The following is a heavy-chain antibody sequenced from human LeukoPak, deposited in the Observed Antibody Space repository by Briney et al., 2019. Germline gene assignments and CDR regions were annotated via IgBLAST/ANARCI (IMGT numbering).Heavy chain of an antibody. V-gene: IGHV3-66*01. J-gene: IGHJ4*02. D-gene: IGHD3-22*01. CDR2: IYSGGST. CDR1: GFTVSSNY. Sequence: GGSLRLSCAASGFTVSSNYMSWVRQAPGKGLEWVSVIYSGGSTYYADSVKGRFTISRDNSKNTLYLQMNSLRAEDTAVYYCARARQYYYDSSGYRRPTFDYWGQGTLVTVSS. CDR3: ARARQYYYDSSGYRRPTFDY.